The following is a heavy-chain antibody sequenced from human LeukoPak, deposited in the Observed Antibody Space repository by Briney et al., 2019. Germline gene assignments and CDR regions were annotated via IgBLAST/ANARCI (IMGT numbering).Heavy chain of an antibody. V-gene: IGHV1-18*04. D-gene: IGHD6-13*01. CDR2: ISAYNGNT. Sequence: ASVKVSCKASGYTLTGYYMQWVRQAPGQGLEWMGWISAYNGNTNYAQKLQGRVTMTTDTSTSTAYMELRSLRSDDTAVYYCAREWAAAGSDYWGQGTLVTVSS. CDR1: GYTLTGYY. CDR3: AREWAAAGSDY. J-gene: IGHJ4*02.